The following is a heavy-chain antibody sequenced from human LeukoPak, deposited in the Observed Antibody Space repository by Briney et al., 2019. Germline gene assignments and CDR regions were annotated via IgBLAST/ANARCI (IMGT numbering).Heavy chain of an antibody. Sequence: TSETLSLTCAVYGGSFSGYYWSWIRQPPGKGLEWIGEINHSGNTNYNPSLKSRVTILVDTSKNQFSLKLNSVTAADTAVYYCAKDSAFYYMDVWGKGTTVIISS. CDR1: GGSFSGYY. CDR2: INHSGNT. D-gene: IGHD3-10*01. CDR3: AKDSAFYYMDV. J-gene: IGHJ6*03. V-gene: IGHV4-34*01.